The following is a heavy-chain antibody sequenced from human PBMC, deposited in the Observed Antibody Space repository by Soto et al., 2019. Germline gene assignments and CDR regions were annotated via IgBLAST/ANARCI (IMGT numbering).Heavy chain of an antibody. J-gene: IGHJ6*02. V-gene: IGHV1-18*01. Sequence: QVHLVQSGAEVKKPGASVKVSCKTSGYTFTSYGISWVRQAPGQGLEWMGWISGYDGRTNFAQKVQDRVTMTTDTSTSTVYMELRSLRSDDTAVYYCAREGAVPYYYYGMDVWGQGTTVTVSS. CDR3: AREGAVPYYYYGMDV. D-gene: IGHD3-16*01. CDR2: ISGYDGRT. CDR1: GYTFTSYG.